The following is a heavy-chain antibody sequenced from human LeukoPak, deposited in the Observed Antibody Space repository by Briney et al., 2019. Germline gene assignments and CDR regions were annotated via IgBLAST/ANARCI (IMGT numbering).Heavy chain of an antibody. CDR1: GFTFSSYA. Sequence: GGSLRLSCAASGFTFSSYAMGWVRQAPGKGLEWVSAISGSGGSTYYADSVKGRFTISRDNSKNTLYLQMNSLRAEDTAVYYCAKYLISQRITGTTNTDYWGQGTLVTVSS. J-gene: IGHJ4*02. CDR3: AKYLISQRITGTTNTDY. V-gene: IGHV3-23*01. CDR2: ISGSGGST. D-gene: IGHD1-7*01.